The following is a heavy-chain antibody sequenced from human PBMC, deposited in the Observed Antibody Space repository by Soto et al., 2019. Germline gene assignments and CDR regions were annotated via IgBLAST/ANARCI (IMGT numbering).Heavy chain of an antibody. CDR1: GGSISSGGYS. CDR2: IYHSGST. J-gene: IGHJ4*02. Sequence: SETLSLTCAVSGGSISSGGYSWSWIRQPPGKGLEWIGYIYHSGSTYYNPSLKSRVTISVDRSKNQFSLKLSSVTAADTAVYYCARGSSAMDPLDYWGQGTLVTVSS. D-gene: IGHD5-18*01. CDR3: ARGSSAMDPLDY. V-gene: IGHV4-30-2*01.